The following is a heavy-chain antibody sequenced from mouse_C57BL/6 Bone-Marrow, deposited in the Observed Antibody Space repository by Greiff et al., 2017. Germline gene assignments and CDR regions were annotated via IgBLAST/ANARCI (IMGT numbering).Heavy chain of an antibody. CDR2: IYPGDGDT. V-gene: IGHV1-80*01. J-gene: IGHJ2*01. CDR3: ARRECYCSSFFDY. CDR1: GYAFSSYW. Sequence: VKLMESGAELVKPGASVKISCKASGYAFSSYWMNWVKQRPGKGLEWIGQIYPGDGDTNYNGKFKGKATLTADKSSSTAYMQLSSLTSEDSAVYCCARRECYCSSFFDYWGQGTTLTVSS. D-gene: IGHD1-1*01.